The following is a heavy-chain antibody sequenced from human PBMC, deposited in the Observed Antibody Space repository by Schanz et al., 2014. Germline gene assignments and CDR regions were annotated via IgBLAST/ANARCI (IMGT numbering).Heavy chain of an antibody. V-gene: IGHV3-48*03. J-gene: IGHJ4*02. CDR1: GFTFENFP. Sequence: DVQLVESGGGLVEPGQSLRLSCTVSGFTFENFPMSWIRQAPGKGLEWVSYISSSGSTIYYADSVKGRFTISRDNAKNSLYLQMNSLRAEDTAVYYCASPPISVAGRLADYWGQGILVAVSS. CDR2: ISSSGSTI. D-gene: IGHD6-19*01. CDR3: ASPPISVAGRLADY.